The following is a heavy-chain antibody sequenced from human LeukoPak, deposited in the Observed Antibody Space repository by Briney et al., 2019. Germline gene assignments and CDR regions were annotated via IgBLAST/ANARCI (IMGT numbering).Heavy chain of an antibody. CDR3: ASRRDGSGSYDY. Sequence: PSETLSLTCAVYGGSLSGYYWSWIRQPPGKGLEWIGEINHSGSTNYNPSLKSRVTISVDTSKNQFSLKLSSVTAADTAVYYCASRRDGSGSYDYWGQGTLVTVSS. V-gene: IGHV4-34*01. CDR2: INHSGST. CDR1: GGSLSGYY. J-gene: IGHJ4*02. D-gene: IGHD3-10*01.